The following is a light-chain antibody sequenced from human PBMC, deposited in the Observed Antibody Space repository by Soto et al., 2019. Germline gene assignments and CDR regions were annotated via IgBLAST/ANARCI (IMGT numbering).Light chain of an antibody. V-gene: IGKV1-8*01. Sequence: AIRQTHSLSSFSAYPGARATTTCRARQGISSYLAWYQQKPGKAPKLLIYAASTLQSGVPSRFSGSGSGTDFTLTISCLQSEDFATYYCQQYYSYPITFGQGTRLEIK. J-gene: IGKJ5*01. CDR3: QQYYSYPIT. CDR2: AAS. CDR1: QGISSY.